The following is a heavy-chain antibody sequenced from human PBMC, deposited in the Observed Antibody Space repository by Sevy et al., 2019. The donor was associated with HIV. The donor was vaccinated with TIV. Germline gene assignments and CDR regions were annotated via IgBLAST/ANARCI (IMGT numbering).Heavy chain of an antibody. CDR1: GGSISKIGNY. Sequence: SETLSLTCSVSGGSISKIGNYWGWVRQPPGERLEWICDIFHNGKTNYNPSLKSRVTISLDTSKNQFSLKLSSVTAADTAVYYGAKIYDYWGPGALVTVSS. CDR2: IFHNGKT. CDR3: AKIYDY. D-gene: IGHD3-3*01. V-gene: IGHV4-39*01. J-gene: IGHJ4*02.